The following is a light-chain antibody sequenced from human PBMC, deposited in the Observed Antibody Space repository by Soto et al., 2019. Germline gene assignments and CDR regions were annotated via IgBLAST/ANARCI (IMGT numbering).Light chain of an antibody. CDR1: QSLSGGY. CDR2: SAS. J-gene: IGKJ5*01. V-gene: IGKV3-20*01. Sequence: EIMLTQSPGTLSLSPGERATPSCRASQSLSGGYLAWFQQKPGQTPRLLIYSASNRATDIPDRFSGSGSGTDFTLTISRLEPEDFVVYYCQQNGSLPITFGQGTRLEIK. CDR3: QQNGSLPIT.